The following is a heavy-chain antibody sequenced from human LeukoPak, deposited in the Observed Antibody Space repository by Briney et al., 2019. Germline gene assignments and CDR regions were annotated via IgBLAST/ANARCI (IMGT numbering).Heavy chain of an antibody. V-gene: IGHV4-39*07. CDR1: GGSISSSSYY. Sequence: SETLSLTCTVSGGSISSSSYYWGWIRQPPGKGLEWIGSIYYSGSTYYNPSLKSRVTISVDTSKNQFSLKLSSVTAADTAVYYRARDDKQLDPWGQGTLVTVSS. CDR2: IYYSGST. CDR3: ARDDKQLDP. D-gene: IGHD6-13*01. J-gene: IGHJ5*02.